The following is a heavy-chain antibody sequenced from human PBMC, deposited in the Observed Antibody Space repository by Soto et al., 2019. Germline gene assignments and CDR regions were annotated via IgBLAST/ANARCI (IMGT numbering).Heavy chain of an antibody. CDR3: ARANYYDSSGYYPNFDY. Sequence: QVQLVQSGAEVKKPGASVKVSCKASGYTFTSYDINWVRQATGQGLEWMGWMNPNSGNTGYAQKFKGRVTMTRNTSISKAYMELSSMRSEDTAVYYCARANYYDSSGYYPNFDYWGQVTLVTVSS. J-gene: IGHJ4*02. D-gene: IGHD3-22*01. CDR1: GYTFTSYD. V-gene: IGHV1-8*01. CDR2: MNPNSGNT.